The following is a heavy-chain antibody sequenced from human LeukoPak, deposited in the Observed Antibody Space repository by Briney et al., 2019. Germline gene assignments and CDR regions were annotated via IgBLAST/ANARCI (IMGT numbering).Heavy chain of an antibody. CDR2: IIPIFGKA. Sequence: AVTVSCKASVGTFSIYSISWVRQAPAQGLEWVGGIIPIFGKANYAQKIKGRVTINTEESTSKAYMELSSLRSEDTVVYYCARTWVATTTGYYYYYMDVWGKGITVTVA. D-gene: IGHD5-24*01. J-gene: IGHJ6*03. CDR3: ARTWVATTTGYYYYYMDV. CDR1: VGTFSIYS. V-gene: IGHV1-69*05.